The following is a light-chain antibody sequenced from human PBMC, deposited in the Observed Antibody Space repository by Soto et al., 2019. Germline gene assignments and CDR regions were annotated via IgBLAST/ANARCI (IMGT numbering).Light chain of an antibody. Sequence: DIQTTQSPPSLSASMGDRITITCRASQSINTYLNWYQQKPGNAPKLLIYAASSLQSGVPSRFSGNGSGTDFTLSISSLRPQDFATYYCQQSYRTPWTFGRGTQVDI. CDR3: QQSYRTPWT. CDR2: AAS. J-gene: IGKJ1*01. CDR1: QSINTY. V-gene: IGKV1-39*01.